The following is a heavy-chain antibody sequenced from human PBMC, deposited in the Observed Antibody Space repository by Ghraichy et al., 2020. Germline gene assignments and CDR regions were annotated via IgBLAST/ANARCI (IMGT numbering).Heavy chain of an antibody. J-gene: IGHJ4*01. CDR1: GFTFSSYW. V-gene: IGHV3-7*03. D-gene: IGHD3-10*01. CDR2: IKEDESGK. CDR3: AIRRGTLYSSWSLDY. Sequence: GGSLRLSCAASGFTFSSYWMSWVRQAPGKGLEWVANIKEDESGKYYVDSVKGRFTISRDNAKTTLYLQMNSLRAEDTAVYYCAIRRGTLYSSWSLDYWGAGTLVTFSS.